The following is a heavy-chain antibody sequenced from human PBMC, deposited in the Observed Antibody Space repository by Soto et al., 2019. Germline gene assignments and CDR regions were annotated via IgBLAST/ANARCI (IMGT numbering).Heavy chain of an antibody. Sequence: PSETLSLTCTVSGGSICGSTYYWGWIRQPPGRGLEWIGSISYSGRTYYNAPLKSRVTISVDTSKNQFSLKVSSVTAADTAMYFCARLFDYGDVHDWGKGTTVTVSS. J-gene: IGHJ6*04. D-gene: IGHD4-17*01. CDR1: GGSICGSTYY. CDR3: ARLFDYGDVHD. V-gene: IGHV4-39*01. CDR2: ISYSGRT.